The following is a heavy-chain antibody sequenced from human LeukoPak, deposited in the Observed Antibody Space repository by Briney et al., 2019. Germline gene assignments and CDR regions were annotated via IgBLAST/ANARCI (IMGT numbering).Heavy chain of an antibody. CDR1: GYTFTTYG. V-gene: IGHV1-18*01. CDR3: AREDSNTPWFDY. CDR2: ITTNNGNI. D-gene: IGHD4-11*01. J-gene: IGHJ4*02. Sequence: ASVKVSCKASGYTFTTYGISWVRQAPGQGPEWMGGITTNNGNIKYAQKLQGRVTMTTDTSTSTAYMELRSLRSDDTAVYYCAREDSNTPWFDYWGQGTLVTVSS.